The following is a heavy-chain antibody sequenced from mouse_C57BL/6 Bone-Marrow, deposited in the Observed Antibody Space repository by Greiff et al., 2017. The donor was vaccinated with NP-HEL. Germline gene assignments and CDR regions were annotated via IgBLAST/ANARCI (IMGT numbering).Heavy chain of an antibody. V-gene: IGHV1-69*01. CDR3: ARNYYSNYCYAMDY. CDR2: IDPSDSYT. D-gene: IGHD2-5*01. J-gene: IGHJ4*01. CDR1: GYTFTSYW. Sequence: QVQLQQPGAELVMPGASVKLSCKASGYTFTSYWMHWVKQRPGQGLEWIGVIDPSDSYTNYNQKFKGKSTLTVDKSSSTAYMQLSSLTSEDSAVYYCARNYYSNYCYAMDYWGQGTSVTVSS.